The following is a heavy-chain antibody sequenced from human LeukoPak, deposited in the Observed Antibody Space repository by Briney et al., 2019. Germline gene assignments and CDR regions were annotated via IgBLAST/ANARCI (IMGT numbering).Heavy chain of an antibody. Sequence: GASVKVSCKASGYTFTSYGISWVRQAPGQGLEWMGWISAYNGNTNYAQKLQGRVTMTTDTSTSTAHMELRSLRSDDTAVYYCARETSGYGAFDIWGQGTMVTVSS. CDR1: GYTFTSYG. V-gene: IGHV1-18*01. J-gene: IGHJ3*02. CDR3: ARETSGYGAFDI. CDR2: ISAYNGNT. D-gene: IGHD5-18*01.